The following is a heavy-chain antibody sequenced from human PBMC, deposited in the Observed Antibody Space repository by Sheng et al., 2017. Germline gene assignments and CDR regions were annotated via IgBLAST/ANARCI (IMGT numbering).Heavy chain of an antibody. CDR3: ARRDSGSYYAY. CDR2: ITSNGGST. D-gene: IGHD1-26*01. Sequence: EVQLVESGGGLVQPGGSLRLSCAASGFTFSSYVMHWVRQAPGKGLEYVSHITSNGGSTYYASSVKGRFTISRDNSKNTLYLQMGSLRAEDTAVYYCARRDSGSYYAYWGQGTLVTVSS. J-gene: IGHJ4*02. V-gene: IGHV3-64*01. CDR1: GFTFSSYV.